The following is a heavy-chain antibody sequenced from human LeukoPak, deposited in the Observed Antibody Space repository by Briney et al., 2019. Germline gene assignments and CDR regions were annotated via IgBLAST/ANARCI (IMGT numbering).Heavy chain of an antibody. Sequence: GGSLRLSCTASGLTFRSSAMHWVRQAPGKGLEWVAVISFDGSNKYYADSVKGRFTISRDNSKNTLYLQMNSLRAEDTAVYYCARAKTGYSSGWYSFDYWGQVTLVTVSS. CDR2: ISFDGSNK. J-gene: IGHJ4*02. CDR1: GLTFRSSA. D-gene: IGHD6-19*01. V-gene: IGHV3-30*14. CDR3: ARAKTGYSSGWYSFDY.